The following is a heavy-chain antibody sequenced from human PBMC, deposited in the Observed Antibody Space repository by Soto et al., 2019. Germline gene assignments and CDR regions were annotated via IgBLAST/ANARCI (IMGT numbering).Heavy chain of an antibody. J-gene: IGHJ3*02. Sequence: GASVKVSCKASGYTFTSYYMHWVRQAPGQGLEWMGIINPSGGSTSYAQKFQGRVTMTRDTSTSTVYMELSSLRSEDTAVYYCAREGTPLRYFDWLLKHDAFDIWGQGTMVTVS. D-gene: IGHD3-9*01. CDR1: GYTFTSYY. CDR2: INPSGGST. CDR3: AREGTPLRYFDWLLKHDAFDI. V-gene: IGHV1-46*01.